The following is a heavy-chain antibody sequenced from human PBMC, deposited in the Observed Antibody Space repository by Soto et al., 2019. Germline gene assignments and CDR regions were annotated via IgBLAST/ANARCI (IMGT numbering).Heavy chain of an antibody. J-gene: IGHJ6*03. D-gene: IGHD3-10*01. CDR3: ARGLGGWYYGSVSYYPSYYYYYMDG. CDR2: INHSGST. CDR1: GGSFSGYY. Sequence: SETLSLTCAVYGGSFSGYYWSWIRQPPGKGLEWIGEINHSGSTNYNPSLKSRVTISVDTSKNQFSLKLSSVTAADTAVYYCARGLGGWYYGSVSYYPSYYYYYMDGWGKGTTVTVAS. V-gene: IGHV4-34*01.